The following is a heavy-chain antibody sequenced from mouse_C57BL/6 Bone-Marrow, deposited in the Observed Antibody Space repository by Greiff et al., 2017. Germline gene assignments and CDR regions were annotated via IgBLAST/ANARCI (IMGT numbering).Heavy chain of an antibody. CDR2: ISSGGSYT. V-gene: IGHV5-6*02. CDR3: ARGVTTHYFDY. J-gene: IGHJ2*01. CDR1: GFTFSSYG. D-gene: IGHD2-2*01. Sequence: EVKLVESGGDLVKPGGSLKLSCAASGFTFSSYGLSWVRQTPDKRLEWVATISSGGSYTYYPDSVKGRFTISRDNAKNTLYLQMSSLKSEDTAMYYCARGVTTHYFDYWGQGTTLTVSS.